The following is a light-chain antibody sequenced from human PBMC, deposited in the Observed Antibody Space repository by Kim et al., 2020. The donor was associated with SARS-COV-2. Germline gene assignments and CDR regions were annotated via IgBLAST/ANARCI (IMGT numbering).Light chain of an antibody. CDR1: QSVSSN. J-gene: IGKJ1*01. V-gene: IGKV3-15*01. CDR2: GAS. CDR3: QQYNNWPPWT. Sequence: VSSRGRTTLSWRAGQSVSSNLAWYQQKPGQAPRLLIYGASTRATGIPARFSGSGSGTEFTLTISSLQSEDFAVYYCQQYNNWPPWTFGQGTKLEI.